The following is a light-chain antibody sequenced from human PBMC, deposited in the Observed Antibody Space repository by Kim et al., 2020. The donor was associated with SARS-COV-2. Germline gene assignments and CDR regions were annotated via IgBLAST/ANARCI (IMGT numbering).Light chain of an antibody. J-gene: IGKJ3*01. CDR2: GAS. CDR1: QSVSSNY. Sequence: EIVLTQSPGTLSLSPGERVTLSCRASQSVSSNYLAWYQQKPGQAPRLLIYGASSRATDIPGRFSGSGSGTDFTLTISRLEAEDFAVYYCHLYGSSPRFGPGTKVDIK. CDR3: HLYGSSPR. V-gene: IGKV3-20*01.